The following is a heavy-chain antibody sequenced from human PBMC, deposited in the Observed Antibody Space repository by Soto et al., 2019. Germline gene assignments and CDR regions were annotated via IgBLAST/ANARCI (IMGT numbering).Heavy chain of an antibody. Sequence: GGSLRLSCAASGFTFSSYAMSWVRQAPGKGLEWVSAISGSGGSTYYADSVKGRFTISRDNSKNTLYLQMNSLRAEDTAVYYCAKSQLERHVPNWFDPWGQGTLVTVSS. D-gene: IGHD1-1*01. V-gene: IGHV3-23*01. CDR1: GFTFSSYA. CDR2: ISGSGGST. CDR3: AKSQLERHVPNWFDP. J-gene: IGHJ5*02.